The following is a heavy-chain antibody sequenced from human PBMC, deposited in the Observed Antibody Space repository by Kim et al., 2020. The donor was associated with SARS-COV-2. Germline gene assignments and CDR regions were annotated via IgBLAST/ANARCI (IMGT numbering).Heavy chain of an antibody. D-gene: IGHD3-9*01. J-gene: IGHJ5*01. CDR2: ISYDGSNY. CDR3: AKDRLGAVGGRFTLSAFDS. Sequence: GGSLRLSCAASGFTFSSYGMHWVRRAPGKGLEWVAVISYDGSNYYYADSVKGRFTISRDNSKNTMYLHMNSLSAEDTAVYYCAKDRLGAVGGRFTLSAFDSWGQGTLVTVSS. CDR1: GFTFSSYG. V-gene: IGHV3-30*18.